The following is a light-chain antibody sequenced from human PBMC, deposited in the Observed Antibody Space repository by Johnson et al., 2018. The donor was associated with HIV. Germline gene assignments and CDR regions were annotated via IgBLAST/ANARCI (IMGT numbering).Light chain of an antibody. Sequence: QSVLTQPPSVSAAPGQKVTISCSGSSSNIGNNYVSWYQQLPGTAPKLLIYDNNKRPSGIPDRFSGSKSGTSATLGITGLQTGDEADYSCGTLDSSLSEYYVVGTGTKCTVL. CDR3: GTLDSSLSEYYV. J-gene: IGLJ1*01. CDR1: SSNIGNNY. V-gene: IGLV1-51*01. CDR2: DNN.